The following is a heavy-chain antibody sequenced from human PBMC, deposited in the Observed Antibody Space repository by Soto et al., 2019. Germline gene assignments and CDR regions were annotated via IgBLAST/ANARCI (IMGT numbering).Heavy chain of an antibody. D-gene: IGHD3-16*02. V-gene: IGHV4-4*02. CDR3: ARAAKSSRDDYVWGSYRDAYYYYCMDV. Sequence: KTXETLCLTCAVSGGSLSSTNWWSCVRQTPGKGLEWIGEIYHSGTTHYNPSLKSRVIISVDKSKKQFSLTLSSVTAADTAVYYCARAAKSSRDDYVWGSYRDAYYYYCMDVWGQGTTVTSP. CDR1: GGSLSSTNW. CDR2: IYHSGTT. J-gene: IGHJ6*02.